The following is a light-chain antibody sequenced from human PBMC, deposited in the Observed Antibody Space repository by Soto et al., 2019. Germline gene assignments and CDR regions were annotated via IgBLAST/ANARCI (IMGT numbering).Light chain of an antibody. V-gene: IGKV3-15*01. CDR3: QQYNNWPPIT. CDR1: QSVSSN. Sequence: EIVMTQSPATLSVSPGERATLSCRASQSVSSNLAWYQQKPGQTPRLLIYGASTRGTGVPARFSGSGSGTEFTLTISSLQSEDFAVYYCQQYNNWPPITFGQGTRREIK. CDR2: GAS. J-gene: IGKJ5*01.